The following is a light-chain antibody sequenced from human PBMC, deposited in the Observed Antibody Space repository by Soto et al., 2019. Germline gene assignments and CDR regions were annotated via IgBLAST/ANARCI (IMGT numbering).Light chain of an antibody. CDR3: QKSYGTPRWT. V-gene: IGKV1-39*01. Sequence: DIQMTQSPSSLSASIGDRVTITCRASQSISNYLNWYQQKPGKAPKLLIYAASSLQSGVPSRFSGSGSGTDFTLTISSLQPEDFATYYCQKSYGTPRWTFGQGTKVEIK. J-gene: IGKJ1*01. CDR2: AAS. CDR1: QSISNY.